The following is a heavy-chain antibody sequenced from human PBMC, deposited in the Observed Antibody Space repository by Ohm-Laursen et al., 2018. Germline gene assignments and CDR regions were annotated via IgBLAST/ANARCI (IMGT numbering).Heavy chain of an antibody. D-gene: IGHD3-10*01. V-gene: IGHV3-48*03. Sequence: SLRLSCTASGFTFSNYEMNWVRQAPGKGLEWVSYISSSGSTIYYADSVKGRFTISRDNAKNSLYLQMNSLRAEDTALYYCAKEYMVRGAPSYYYGMDVWGQGTTVTVSS. J-gene: IGHJ6*02. CDR2: ISSSGSTI. CDR3: AKEYMVRGAPSYYYGMDV. CDR1: GFTFSNYE.